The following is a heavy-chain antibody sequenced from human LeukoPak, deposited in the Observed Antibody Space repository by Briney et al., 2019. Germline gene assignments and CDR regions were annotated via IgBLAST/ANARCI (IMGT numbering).Heavy chain of an antibody. V-gene: IGHV4-59*10. J-gene: IGHJ4*02. Sequence: PSETLSLTCAVYGGSFSGYYWSWIRQPAGKGLEWIGRIYTSGSTNYNPSLKSRVTMSVDTSKNQFSLKLSSVTAADTAVYYCARTGYYYAGSAYYYTDYWGQGTLVTVSS. CDR3: ARTGYYYAGSAYYYTDY. CDR1: GGSFSGYY. CDR2: IYTSGST. D-gene: IGHD3-22*01.